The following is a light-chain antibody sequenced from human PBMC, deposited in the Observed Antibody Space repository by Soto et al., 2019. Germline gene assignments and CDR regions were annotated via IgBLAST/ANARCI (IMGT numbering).Light chain of an antibody. CDR1: QSVGSN. CDR2: GAS. V-gene: IGKV3-15*01. CDR3: QQYSNRPPWT. Sequence: EIVMTQSPATLSVSPGERATLSCRASQSVGSNLAWYQQKPGQAPRLLMYGASTRATGVPARFSGSGTGAEFTLAISRLLTEDFAVYYCQQYSNRPPWTFGQGTKVEIE. J-gene: IGKJ1*01.